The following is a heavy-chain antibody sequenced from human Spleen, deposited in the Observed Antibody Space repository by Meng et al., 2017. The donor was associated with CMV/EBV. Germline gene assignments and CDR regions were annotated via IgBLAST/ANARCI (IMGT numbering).Heavy chain of an antibody. J-gene: IGHJ4*02. CDR2: IYHSGST. V-gene: IGHV4-30-2*01. D-gene: IGHD3-22*01. CDR3: AGAPNYYDSSGYGGYYFDY. Sequence: ISSGGCSWSWIRQPPGKGLEWIGYIYHSGSTYYNPSLKSRVTISVDRSKNQFSLKLSSVTAADTAVYYCAGAPNYYDSSGYGGYYFDYWGQGTLVTVSS. CDR1: ISSGGCS.